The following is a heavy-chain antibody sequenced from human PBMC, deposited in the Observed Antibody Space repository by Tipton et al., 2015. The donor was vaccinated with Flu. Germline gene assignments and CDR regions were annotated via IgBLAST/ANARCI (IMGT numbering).Heavy chain of an antibody. V-gene: IGHV4-59*01. J-gene: IGHJ4*02. Sequence: TLSLTCSVSGDSISSFYWSWIRQPPGKGLEWIAYISNSGSSNYNPSLKSRITVSVDTSKNQFSLILSSVTAADTAVYYCARSSRGWYRAMFDWGQGTLVTASS. CDR1: GDSISSFY. CDR2: ISNSGSS. D-gene: IGHD6-19*01. CDR3: ARSSRGWYRAMFD.